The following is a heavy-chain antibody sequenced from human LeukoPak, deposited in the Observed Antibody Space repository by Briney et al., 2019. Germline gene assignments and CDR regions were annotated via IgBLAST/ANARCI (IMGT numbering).Heavy chain of an antibody. J-gene: IGHJ4*02. CDR2: ISGSGGST. CDR1: GFTFSSYA. Sequence: GGSLXXXCXAXGFTFSSYAMSWVRQAPGKGLEWVSGISGSGGSTYYADSGKGRLTISRDNYKKRLYLQMNRLREEDTAVYYCAVLGVVVVVDKPNLDYWGQGTLVTVSS. D-gene: IGHD2-15*01. CDR3: AVLGVVVVVDKPNLDY. V-gene: IGHV3-23*01.